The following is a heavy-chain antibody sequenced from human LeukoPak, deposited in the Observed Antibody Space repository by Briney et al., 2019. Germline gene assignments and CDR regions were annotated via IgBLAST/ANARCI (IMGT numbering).Heavy chain of an antibody. CDR1: GFTLSTYA. V-gene: IGHV3-23*01. CDR3: AKDRRSLVGPTNFDY. Sequence: GGSLRLSCAASGFTLSTYAMGWVRQAPGRGLEWVSSISVSGGTTYYADSVKGRFTISRDGSKNTLYLQMNSLRAEDTAIYYCAKDRRSLVGPTNFDYWGQGTPVTVSS. J-gene: IGHJ4*02. CDR2: ISVSGGTT. D-gene: IGHD1-26*01.